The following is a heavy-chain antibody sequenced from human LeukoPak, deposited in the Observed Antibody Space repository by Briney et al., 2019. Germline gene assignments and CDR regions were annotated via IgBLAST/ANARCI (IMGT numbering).Heavy chain of an antibody. CDR1: GGSFSGYY. CDR2: INHSGST. CDR3: ARAAYSSSHYFDY. J-gene: IGHJ4*02. Sequence: ETLSLTCAVYGGSFSGYYWSWIRQPPGKGLEWIGEINHSGSTNYNPSLKCRVTISVDTSKNQFSLKLSSVTAADTAVYYCARAAYSSSHYFDYWGQGTLVTVSS. D-gene: IGHD6-13*01. V-gene: IGHV4-34*01.